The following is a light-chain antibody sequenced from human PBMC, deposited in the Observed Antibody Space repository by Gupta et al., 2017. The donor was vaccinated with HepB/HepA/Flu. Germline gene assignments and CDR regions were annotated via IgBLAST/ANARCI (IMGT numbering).Light chain of an antibody. CDR1: RFDVGNYHL. CDR2: EVS. CDR3: WSDGNSSPFV. J-gene: IGLJ1*01. Sequence: QAVLTQPASGSGSPDPSITISCPGTRFDVGNYHLVSCYQQYPGKAHHLIIFEVSKRPAGVASRFSDSESGNTASLTISVHHEEDAVDYYYWSDGNSSPFVLGTGTTLSVL. V-gene: IGLV2-23*02.